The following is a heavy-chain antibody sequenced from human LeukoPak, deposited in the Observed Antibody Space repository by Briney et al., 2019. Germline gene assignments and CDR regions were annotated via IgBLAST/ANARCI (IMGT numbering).Heavy chain of an antibody. V-gene: IGHV3-30*02. CDR1: GFTFSSYG. CDR2: IRCDGSNK. Sequence: GGSLRLSCAASGFTFSSYGMHWVRQAPGKGLEWVAFIRCDGSNKYYAYSVKGRFTISRDNSKNTLYLQMNSLRAEDTAAYYCAKDYWYSSSHLDYWGQGTLVTVSS. CDR3: AKDYWYSSSHLDY. D-gene: IGHD6-13*01. J-gene: IGHJ4*02.